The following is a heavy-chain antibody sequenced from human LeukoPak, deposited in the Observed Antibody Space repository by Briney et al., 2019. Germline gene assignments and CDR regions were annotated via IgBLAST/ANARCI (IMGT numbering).Heavy chain of an antibody. CDR2: IYSGGNT. CDR1: GLTVSSNY. Sequence: GGSLRLSCVASGLTVSSNYMSWVRQAPGKGLEWVSVIYSGGNTYYADSVKGRFTISRDNSKNTLYLQMNSLRAEDTAVYYCARDADSGSYYFGYWGQGTLVTVSS. CDR3: ARDADSGSYYFGY. V-gene: IGHV3-53*01. D-gene: IGHD1-26*01. J-gene: IGHJ4*02.